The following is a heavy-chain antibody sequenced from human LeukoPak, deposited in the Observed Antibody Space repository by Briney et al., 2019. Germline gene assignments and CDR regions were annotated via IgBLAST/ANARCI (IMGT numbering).Heavy chain of an antibody. Sequence: PSETLCLTCTVSGGSINSYYWSWIRQPPGKGLEWIGYIYYSGSTNYNPSLKGRVTISVDTSKNQFSLKLYSVTAADTAVYYCSRWGHTHDYWGQGTLVTVSS. D-gene: IGHD3-16*01. V-gene: IGHV4-59*01. J-gene: IGHJ4*02. CDR2: IYYSGST. CDR3: SRWGHTHDY. CDR1: GGSINSYY.